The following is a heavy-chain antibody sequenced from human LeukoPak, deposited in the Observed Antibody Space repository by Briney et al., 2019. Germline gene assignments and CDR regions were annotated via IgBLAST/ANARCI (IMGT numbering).Heavy chain of an antibody. D-gene: IGHD5-12*01. J-gene: IGHJ4*02. V-gene: IGHV3-30*03. Sequence: GRSLRLSCAASGFTFSSYGMHWVRQAPGKGLEWVAVISYDGSNEYYADSVKGRFTISRDNSKNTLYLQMNSLRAEDTAVYYCASRYSGYDLPDDYWGQGTLVTVSS. CDR3: ASRYSGYDLPDDY. CDR1: GFTFSSYG. CDR2: ISYDGSNE.